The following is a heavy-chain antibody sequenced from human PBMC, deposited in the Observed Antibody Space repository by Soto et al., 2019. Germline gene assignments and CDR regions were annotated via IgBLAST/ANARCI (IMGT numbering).Heavy chain of an antibody. CDR1: GGSISSYY. J-gene: IGHJ5*02. D-gene: IGHD6-19*01. CDR3: AREYSSGWYNWFDP. V-gene: IGHV4-4*07. CDR2: IYTSGST. Sequence: SESXALTCSFCGGSISSYYGSWIRQPAGKGREWIGRIYTSGSTNYNPSLKSRVTMSVDTSKNQFSLKLSSVPAADTAVYYCAREYSSGWYNWFDPCRQGTLLTVSS.